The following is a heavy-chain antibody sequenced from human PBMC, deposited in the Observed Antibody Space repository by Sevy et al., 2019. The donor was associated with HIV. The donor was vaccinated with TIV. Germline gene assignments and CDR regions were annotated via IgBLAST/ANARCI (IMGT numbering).Heavy chain of an antibody. CDR3: ARGGGNGWYYFDY. CDR2: IIPILGTV. Sequence: ASVKVSCKASGGTFSSYGISWVRQAPGQGLEWMGGIIPILGTVNYAQKFQGRVTITAEESTKTAYMELGSLRSEDTAGYYCARGGGNGWYYFDYWGQETLVTVSS. CDR1: GGTFSSYG. J-gene: IGHJ4*02. D-gene: IGHD6-19*01. V-gene: IGHV1-69*13.